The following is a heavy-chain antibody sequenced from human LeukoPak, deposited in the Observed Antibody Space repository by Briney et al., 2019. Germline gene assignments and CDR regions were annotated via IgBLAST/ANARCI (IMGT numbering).Heavy chain of an antibody. CDR3: ARHPAYYYDSSGYYGDWFDP. Sequence: KASETLSLTCAVSGGSINSHYWGWIRQPPGKGLEWIGSIYYSGSTYYNPSLKSRVTISVDTSKNQFSLKLSSVTAADTAVYYCARHPAYYYDSSGYYGDWFDPWGQGTLVTVSS. V-gene: IGHV4-39*01. J-gene: IGHJ5*02. CDR2: IYYSGST. D-gene: IGHD3-22*01. CDR1: GGSINSHY.